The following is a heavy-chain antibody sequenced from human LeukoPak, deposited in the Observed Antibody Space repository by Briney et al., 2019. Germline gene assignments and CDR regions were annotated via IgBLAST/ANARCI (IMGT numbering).Heavy chain of an antibody. Sequence: ASVKVSCKASGYTFTGYYLHWVRQAPGQGLEWMGWIYPNSGGTIYAQKFQGRVTMTRDTSISTAYMELTRLRSDDTAVYHCATSIAVAGGSFDYCGQATLATVSS. V-gene: IGHV1-2*02. CDR1: GYTFTGYY. D-gene: IGHD6-19*01. CDR3: ATSIAVAGGSFDY. CDR2: IYPNSGGT. J-gene: IGHJ4*02.